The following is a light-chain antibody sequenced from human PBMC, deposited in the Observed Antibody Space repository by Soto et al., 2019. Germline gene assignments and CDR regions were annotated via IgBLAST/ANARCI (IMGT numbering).Light chain of an antibody. Sequence: QAVVTQEPSLSVSPGRTVTLTCGLSSGSVSTSDYPSWYQQTPCQAPRTLIYNTNTRSSGVPDRFAGSILGNKAALNITGAQADDESDYYCVLYVGSGIVVFVGGTKLTVL. V-gene: IGLV8-61*01. CDR2: NTN. CDR1: SGSVSTSDY. J-gene: IGLJ2*01. CDR3: VLYVGSGIVV.